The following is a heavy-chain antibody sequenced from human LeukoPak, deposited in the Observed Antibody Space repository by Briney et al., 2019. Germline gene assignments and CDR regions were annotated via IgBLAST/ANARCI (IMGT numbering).Heavy chain of an antibody. J-gene: IGHJ6*03. Sequence: PSETLSLTCSVSGGSTRSGRHHWAWVRQPPGKGLEFIMSLDESGRPYYNAPLKSRVTISEDSSGKQFSLNLSSVTAADTAVYYCARDLGGYPFCMDVWGRGTTVIVSS. V-gene: IGHV4-39*07. CDR3: ARDLGGYPFCMDV. CDR1: GGSTRSGRHH. D-gene: IGHD2-15*01. CDR2: LDESGRP.